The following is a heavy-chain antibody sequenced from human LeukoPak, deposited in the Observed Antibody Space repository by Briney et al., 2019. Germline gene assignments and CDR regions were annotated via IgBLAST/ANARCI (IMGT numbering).Heavy chain of an antibody. J-gene: IGHJ6*02. Sequence: GGSLRLSCAASGFTFSSYAMHWVRQAPGKGLEWVAVILYDGSNKYYADSVKGRFTISRDNSKNTLYLQMNSLRAEDTAVYYCARDIGRSNYGPTDVWGQGTTVTVSS. CDR1: GFTFSSYA. V-gene: IGHV3-30-3*01. D-gene: IGHD4-4*01. CDR2: ILYDGSNK. CDR3: ARDIGRSNYGPTDV.